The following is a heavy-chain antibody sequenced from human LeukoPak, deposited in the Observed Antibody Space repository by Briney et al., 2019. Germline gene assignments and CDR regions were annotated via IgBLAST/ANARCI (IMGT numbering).Heavy chain of an antibody. Sequence: GGSLRLSCAASGFTFSNYAMTWVRQAPGKGLEWVSAINGGGGNTYYADSVKGRFTASRDNSKNTLYLQMNSLRAEDMALYYCAKVAHGVDRFDSWGQGTLVTVSS. D-gene: IGHD3-10*01. CDR2: INGGGGNT. V-gene: IGHV3-23*01. J-gene: IGHJ5*01. CDR3: AKVAHGVDRFDS. CDR1: GFTFSNYA.